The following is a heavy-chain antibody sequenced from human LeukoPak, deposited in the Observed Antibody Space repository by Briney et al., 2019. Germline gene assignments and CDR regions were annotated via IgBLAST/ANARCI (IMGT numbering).Heavy chain of an antibody. CDR1: SGSFSGYY. Sequence: PSETLSLTCAVYSGSFSGYYWSWIRQPPGKGLEWIGEINHSGSTNYNPSLKSRVTISVDTSKNQFSLKLSSVTAADTAVYYCARRTVLLWFGGTFDYWGQGTLVTVSS. CDR2: INHSGST. D-gene: IGHD3-10*01. CDR3: ARRTVLLWFGGTFDY. V-gene: IGHV4-34*01. J-gene: IGHJ4*02.